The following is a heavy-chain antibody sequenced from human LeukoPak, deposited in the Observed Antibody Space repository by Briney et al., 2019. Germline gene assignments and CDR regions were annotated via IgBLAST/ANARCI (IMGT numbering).Heavy chain of an antibody. D-gene: IGHD6-13*01. J-gene: IGHJ4*02. CDR1: GFTFSSYE. V-gene: IGHV3-48*03. CDR3: AREGIAAAGFDY. Sequence: GGSLRLSCAASGFTFSSYEMNWVRQAPGKGLERVSYISSSGSTIYYADSVKGRFTISRDNAKNSLYLQMNSLRAEDTAVYYCAREGIAAAGFDYWGQGTLVAVSS. CDR2: ISSSGSTI.